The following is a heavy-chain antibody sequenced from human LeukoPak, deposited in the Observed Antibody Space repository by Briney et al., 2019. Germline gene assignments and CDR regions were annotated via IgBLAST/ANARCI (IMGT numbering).Heavy chain of an antibody. V-gene: IGHV5-51*01. CDR1: GYSFTSYW. D-gene: IGHD3-10*01. Sequence: GESLKISCKGSGYSFTSYWIGWVRQMPGKGLEWMGIIYPGDSDTRYSPSFQGQVTISADKSISTAYLQWSSLKASDTAMYYCARERYGSGSYYNAPFPPDYWGQGTLVTVSS. CDR2: IYPGDSDT. CDR3: ARERYGSGSYYNAPFPPDY. J-gene: IGHJ4*02.